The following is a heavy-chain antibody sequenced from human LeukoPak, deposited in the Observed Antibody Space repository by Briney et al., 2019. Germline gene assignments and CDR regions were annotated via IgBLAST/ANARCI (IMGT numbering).Heavy chain of an antibody. CDR3: ARDRPTAMESSFYFYGMDV. Sequence: ASVKVSCKASGYTFTSYGISWVRQAPGQGLKWMGWINSYNGNTNYAQKLQGRVTMTTDTSTSTAYMEVRSLRSDDTAVFYCARDRPTAMESSFYFYGMDVWGQGTTVTVSS. CDR1: GYTFTSYG. V-gene: IGHV1-18*01. D-gene: IGHD5-18*01. J-gene: IGHJ6*02. CDR2: INSYNGNT.